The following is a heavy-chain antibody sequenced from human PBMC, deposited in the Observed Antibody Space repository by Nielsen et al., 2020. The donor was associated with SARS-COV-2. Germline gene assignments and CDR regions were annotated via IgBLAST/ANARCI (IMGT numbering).Heavy chain of an antibody. CDR2: ISGSGGTT. D-gene: IGHD6-19*01. J-gene: IGHJ4*02. V-gene: IGHV3-23*01. CDR3: AKPSSGWYAVF. Sequence: GGSLRLSCAASGFTFSSYDMSWVRQAPGKGLEWVSVISGSGGTTYYADSVKGRFTISRDNSRKTLYLQMNSLRAEDTAVYYCAKPSSGWYAVFWGQGTLVTVSS. CDR1: GFTFSSYD.